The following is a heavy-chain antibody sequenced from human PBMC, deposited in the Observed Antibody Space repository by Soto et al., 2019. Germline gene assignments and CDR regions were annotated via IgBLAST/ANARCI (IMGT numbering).Heavy chain of an antibody. V-gene: IGHV3-43*01. CDR3: ASPYCSGGSCPPYYYYGMDV. J-gene: IGHJ6*02. Sequence: GGSLRLSCAASGFTFEDFSMHWVRQRPGKGLEWVSLINWDGGDTLYEDSVKGRFTISRDNAKNSLYLQVNSLRDEDTAVYYCASPYCSGGSCPPYYYYGMDVWGQGTTVTVSS. CDR1: GFTFEDFS. CDR2: INWDGGDT. D-gene: IGHD2-15*01.